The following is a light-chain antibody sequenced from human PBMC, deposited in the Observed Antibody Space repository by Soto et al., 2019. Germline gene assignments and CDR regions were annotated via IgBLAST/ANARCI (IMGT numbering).Light chain of an antibody. CDR2: GAS. J-gene: IGKJ2*01. CDR3: QQYNNWPYS. V-gene: IGKV3-15*01. Sequence: EIVLTQSPDNLSASPGERATLSCRASQSIATTLAWYQHKPGQAPRVLIYGASTRATDVPPRFSGSGSGTDFTLTISSLQSEDFAVYYCQQYNNWPYSFGQGTKLEIK. CDR1: QSIATT.